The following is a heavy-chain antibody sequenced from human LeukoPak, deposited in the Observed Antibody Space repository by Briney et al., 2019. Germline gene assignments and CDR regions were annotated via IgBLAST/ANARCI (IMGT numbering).Heavy chain of an antibody. Sequence: GGSLRLSCAGSGFTFSAYAMHWVRQAPGRGLERVAVISHDGGNKYYADSVKGRFTISRDNAKNSLYLQMNSLRPEDTAVYYCAKDGRTKYYYDSSGADIWGQGTMVTVSS. CDR2: ISHDGGNK. CDR1: GFTFSAYA. V-gene: IGHV3-30-3*01. D-gene: IGHD3-22*01. CDR3: AKDGRTKYYYDSSGADI. J-gene: IGHJ3*02.